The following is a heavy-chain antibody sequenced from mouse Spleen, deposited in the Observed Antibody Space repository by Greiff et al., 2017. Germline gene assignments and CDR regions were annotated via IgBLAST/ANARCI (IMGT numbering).Heavy chain of an antibody. Sequence: EVNLVESGPGMVKPSQSLSLTCTVTGYSITSGYDWHWIRHFPGNKLEWMGYISYSGSTNYNPSLKSRISITHDTSKNHFFLKLNSVTTEDTATYYCARETPWYFDVWGAGTTVTVSS. J-gene: IGHJ1*01. CDR3: ARETPWYFDV. V-gene: IGHV3-1*01. CDR1: GYSITSGYD. CDR2: ISYSGST.